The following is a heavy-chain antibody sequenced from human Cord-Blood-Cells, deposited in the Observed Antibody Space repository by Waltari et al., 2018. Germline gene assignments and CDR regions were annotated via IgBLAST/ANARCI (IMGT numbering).Heavy chain of an antibody. Sequence: VHLVQCGREAQKTGSSPTVPCKAPGGTCSTHAISWLRQAPAHGLEWMGEITLIYATANNEQKVQSKGTITAEKYTSTAYMGLSSLRSEDMAVSYCAVVNGSGSYSSPKYYYGMDVWGQGTTVTVSS. J-gene: IGHJ6*02. V-gene: IGHV1-69*06. D-gene: IGHD3-10*01. CDR3: AVVNGSGSYSSPKYYYGMDV. CDR2: ITLIYATA. CDR1: GGTCSTHA.